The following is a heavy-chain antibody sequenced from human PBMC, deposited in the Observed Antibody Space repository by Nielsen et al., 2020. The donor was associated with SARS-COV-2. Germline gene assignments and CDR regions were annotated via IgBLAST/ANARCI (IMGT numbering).Heavy chain of an antibody. J-gene: IGHJ4*02. V-gene: IGHV4-61*01. Sequence: SETLSLTCTVSAGSVSSGYYYWTWIRQPPGKGLEWIGYIFYRGNTNYNPSLKSRVTISVDTSKNQFSLNLSSVTAADTAVYYCARYSYAVGYFDYWGQGTLVTVSP. CDR1: AGSVSSGYYY. CDR3: ARYSYAVGYFDY. CDR2: IFYRGNT. D-gene: IGHD5-18*01.